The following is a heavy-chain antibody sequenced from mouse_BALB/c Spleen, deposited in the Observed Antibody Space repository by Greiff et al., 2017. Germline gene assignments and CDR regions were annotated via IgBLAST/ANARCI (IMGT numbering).Heavy chain of an antibody. Sequence: VKVMESGPGLVAPSQSLSITCTVSGFSLTSYGVHWVRQPPGKGLEWLGVIWAGGSTNYNSALMSRLSISKDNSKSQVFLKMNSLQTDDTAMYYCARASDGYLFAYWGQGTLVTVSA. J-gene: IGHJ3*01. CDR3: ARASDGYLFAY. V-gene: IGHV2-9*02. CDR2: IWAGGST. CDR1: GFSLTSYG. D-gene: IGHD2-3*01.